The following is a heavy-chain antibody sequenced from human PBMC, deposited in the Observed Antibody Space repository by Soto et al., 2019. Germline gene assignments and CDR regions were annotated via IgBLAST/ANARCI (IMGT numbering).Heavy chain of an antibody. D-gene: IGHD3-22*01. CDR2: ISYDGSNK. CDR1: GFTFSSYG. Sequence: QVQLVESGGGVVQPGRSLRLSCAASGFTFSSYGMHWVHQAPGKGLEWVAVISYDGSNKYYADSVKGRFTISRDNSKNTLYLQMNSLRAEDTAVYYCAKSPGYYYDSSGLTPIEYGYFDYWGQGTLVTVSS. CDR3: AKSPGYYYDSSGLTPIEYGYFDY. V-gene: IGHV3-30*18. J-gene: IGHJ4*02.